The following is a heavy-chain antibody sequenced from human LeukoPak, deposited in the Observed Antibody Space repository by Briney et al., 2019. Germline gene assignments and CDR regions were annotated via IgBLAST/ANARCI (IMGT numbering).Heavy chain of an antibody. J-gene: IGHJ3*02. CDR1: GFTFSSYW. D-gene: IGHD5-18*01. CDR2: IKQDGSEK. Sequence: GGSLRLSCAASGFTFSSYWMSWVRQAPVKGLEWVANIKQDGSEKYYVDSVKGRFTISRDNAKNSLYLQMNSLRAEDTAVYYCARDPDTAMVLAFDIWGQGTMVTVSS. CDR3: ARDPDTAMVLAFDI. V-gene: IGHV3-7*01.